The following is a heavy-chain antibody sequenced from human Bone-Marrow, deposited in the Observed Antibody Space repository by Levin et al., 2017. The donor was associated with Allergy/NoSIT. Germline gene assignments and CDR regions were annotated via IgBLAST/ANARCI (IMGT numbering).Heavy chain of an antibody. Sequence: LSLPCAASGFTFSNSGMTWVRQAPGKGLEWVANIKQDGTEKNYVDSVKGRFTISRDNANNALHLQMSSLRVEDTAVYFCARKYSSAWCFDYWGQGILVAVSS. J-gene: IGHJ4*02. CDR3: ARKYSSAWCFDY. V-gene: IGHV3-7*01. CDR1: GFTFSNSG. CDR2: IKQDGTEK. D-gene: IGHD6-19*01.